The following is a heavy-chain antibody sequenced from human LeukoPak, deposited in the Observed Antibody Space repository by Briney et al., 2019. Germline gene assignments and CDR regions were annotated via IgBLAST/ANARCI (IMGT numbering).Heavy chain of an antibody. Sequence: GGSLRLSCAASGFTFSTYAMSWVRQAPGKGLEWLSAISGTAGSTNYADSVKGRFAISRDNSQNTLSLQMHSLRAEDTAFYYCAKAGDSAWRDDFDYWGQGTLVTVSS. CDR2: ISGTAGST. CDR1: GFTFSTYA. D-gene: IGHD6-19*01. CDR3: AKAGDSAWRDDFDY. J-gene: IGHJ4*02. V-gene: IGHV3-23*01.